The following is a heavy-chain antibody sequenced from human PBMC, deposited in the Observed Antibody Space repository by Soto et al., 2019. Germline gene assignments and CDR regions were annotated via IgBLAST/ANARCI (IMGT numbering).Heavy chain of an antibody. CDR1: GYTFTRYG. CDR2: ISVYTGNT. J-gene: IGHJ6*02. D-gene: IGHD2-8*01. V-gene: IGHV1-18*04. Sequence: QVQLVQSGGEVTKPGASVKVSCKSSGYTFTRYGVSWVRQAPGQGLEWWGWISVYTGNTKQAQKFQDRVTLPTEASTSTAYMELRSLRSDDTAVYYCARDRCTTDRCYTHHFDVWGQGTTVTVSS. CDR3: ARDRCTTDRCYTHHFDV.